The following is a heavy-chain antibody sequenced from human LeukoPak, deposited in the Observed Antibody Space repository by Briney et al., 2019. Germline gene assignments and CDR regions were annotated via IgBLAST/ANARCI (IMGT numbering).Heavy chain of an antibody. V-gene: IGHV4-4*07. Sequence: SETLSLTCTVSGGSISSYYWSCIRQPAGKGLEWIGRIYTSGSTNYNPSLKSRVTMSVDTSKNQFSLKLSSVTAADTAVYYCARDLGCSSTSCSNWFDPWGQGTLVTVSS. J-gene: IGHJ5*02. CDR3: ARDLGCSSTSCSNWFDP. D-gene: IGHD2-2*01. CDR1: GGSISSYY. CDR2: IYTSGST.